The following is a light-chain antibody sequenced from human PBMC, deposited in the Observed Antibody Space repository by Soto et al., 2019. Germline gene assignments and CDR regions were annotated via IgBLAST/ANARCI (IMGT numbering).Light chain of an antibody. V-gene: IGKV3-20*01. CDR3: QQYGSSPLYT. J-gene: IGKJ2*01. Sequence: EIVLTQSPGTLSLSPGERATLSCRASQSVSSSYLAWYQQKPGQAPRLLIYGASSRATGIPDRFSGSGSGRDFTLPISILEPEYFAVYYCQQYGSSPLYTFGQGTKLEIK. CDR1: QSVSSSY. CDR2: GAS.